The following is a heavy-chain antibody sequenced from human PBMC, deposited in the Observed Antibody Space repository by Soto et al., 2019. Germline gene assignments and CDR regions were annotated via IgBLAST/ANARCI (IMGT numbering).Heavy chain of an antibody. J-gene: IGHJ5*02. CDR1: GGTFSSYT. D-gene: IGHD6-13*01. Sequence: ASVKVSCKASGGTFSSYTISWVRQAPGQGLEWMGRIIPILGIANYAQKFQGRVTITADKSTSTAYMELSSLRSEDTAVYYCARAPRDNSSWFFPWGQGTLVTVSS. CDR2: IIPILGIA. V-gene: IGHV1-69*02. CDR3: ARAPRDNSSWFFP.